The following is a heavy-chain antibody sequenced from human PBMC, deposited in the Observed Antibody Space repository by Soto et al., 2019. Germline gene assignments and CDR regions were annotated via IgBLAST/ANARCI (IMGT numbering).Heavy chain of an antibody. V-gene: IGHV3-23*01. D-gene: IGHD6-19*01. CDR1: GFTFSSYA. CDR2: ISGSGGST. J-gene: IGHJ6*02. Sequence: GGSLRLSFAASGFTFSSYAMSWVRQAPGKGLEWVSAISGSGGSTYYADSVKGRFTISRDNSKNTLYLQMNSLRAEDTAVYYCAKPSGWYYYYGMDVWGQGTTVTVSS. CDR3: AKPSGWYYYYGMDV.